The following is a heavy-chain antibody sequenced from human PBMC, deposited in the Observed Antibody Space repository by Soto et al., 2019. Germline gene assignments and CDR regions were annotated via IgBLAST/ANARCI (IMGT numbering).Heavy chain of an antibody. D-gene: IGHD2-21*01. Sequence: LRFSFSASGFTFSSYAMHWVRQAPRKGLEYVSAIRSNGGSPYYADSVKGRFTISRDNSTNTLYLQMTSMRAEDTAGYYFVKDKDRRAGEYYSLCGSTRLMDYWGQGTLGTV. J-gene: IGHJ4*02. CDR3: VKDKDRRAGEYYSLCGSTRLMDY. CDR2: IRSNGGSP. V-gene: IGHV3-64D*06. CDR1: GFTFSSYA.